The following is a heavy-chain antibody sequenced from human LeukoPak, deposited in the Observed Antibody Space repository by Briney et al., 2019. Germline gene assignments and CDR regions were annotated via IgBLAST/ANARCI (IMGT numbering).Heavy chain of an antibody. V-gene: IGHV1-18*04. CDR3: ARTPTDSSGYRPRYFDH. D-gene: IGHD3-22*01. CDR1: GYTFTGYY. J-gene: IGHJ4*02. CDR2: ISAYNGNT. Sequence: ASVKVSCKASGYTFTGYYMHRVRQAPGQGLEWMGWISAYNGNTNYAQKLQGRVTMTTDTSTSTGYMELRSLRSDDTAVYYCARTPTDSSGYRPRYFDHWGQGTLVTVSS.